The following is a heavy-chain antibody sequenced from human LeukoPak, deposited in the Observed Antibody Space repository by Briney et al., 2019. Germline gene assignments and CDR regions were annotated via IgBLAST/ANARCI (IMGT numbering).Heavy chain of an antibody. Sequence: SQTLSLTCTVSGGSISSGGYYWSWIRQHPGKGLEWIGYIYYSGSTYYNPSLKSRVTISVDTSKNQFSLKLSSVTAADTAVYYCARARVNYGDYLDSGVFDYWGQGTLATVSS. CDR2: IYYSGST. CDR3: ARARVNYGDYLDSGVFDY. J-gene: IGHJ4*02. V-gene: IGHV4-31*03. CDR1: GGSISSGGYY. D-gene: IGHD4-17*01.